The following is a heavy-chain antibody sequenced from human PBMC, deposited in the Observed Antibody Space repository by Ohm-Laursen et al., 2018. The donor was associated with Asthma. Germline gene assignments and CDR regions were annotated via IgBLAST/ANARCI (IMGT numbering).Heavy chain of an antibody. V-gene: IGHV1-18*04. CDR1: GYTFTSYG. J-gene: IGHJ4*02. D-gene: IGHD3-16*02. CDR2: ISAYNGNT. Sequence: ASVKVSCKASGYTFTSYGISWVRQAPGQGLEWMGWISAYNGNTNYAQKLQGRVTMTTDTSTSTAYMELRSLRSDDTAVYYCARDQTYYDYVWGSYRPYYFDYWGQGTLVTVSS. CDR3: ARDQTYYDYVWGSYRPYYFDY.